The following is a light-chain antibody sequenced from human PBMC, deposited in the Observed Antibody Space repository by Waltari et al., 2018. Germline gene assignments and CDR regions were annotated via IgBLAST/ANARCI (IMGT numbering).Light chain of an antibody. CDR2: WAT. V-gene: IGKV4-1*01. CDR3: QQYLSVPYR. J-gene: IGKJ2*03. CDR1: QTRLYSANNRNF. Sequence: DIVMTQSPDSLAVSLGERATINCKSRQTRLYSANNRNFLAWYQQRPGQTPYLLFSWATMRHSAVPDRFGASGSGTDFTVSSESLRAEDVAVYYCQQYLSVPYRFGQGTKLEI.